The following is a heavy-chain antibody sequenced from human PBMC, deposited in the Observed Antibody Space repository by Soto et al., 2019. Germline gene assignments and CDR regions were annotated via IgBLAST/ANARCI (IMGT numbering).Heavy chain of an antibody. CDR1: GGSISSSNW. CDR3: ARATPDYGDYEGFDY. D-gene: IGHD4-17*01. Sequence: PSETLSLTCAVSGGSISSSNWWSWVRQPPGKGLEWIGEIYHSGSTNYNPSLKSRVTISVDKSKNQFSLKLSSVTAADTAMYYCARATPDYGDYEGFDYWGQGTLVTGSS. J-gene: IGHJ4*02. CDR2: IYHSGST. V-gene: IGHV4-4*02.